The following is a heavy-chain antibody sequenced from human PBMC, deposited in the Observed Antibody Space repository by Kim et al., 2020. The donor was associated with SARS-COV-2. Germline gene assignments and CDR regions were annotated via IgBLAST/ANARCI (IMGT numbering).Heavy chain of an antibody. Sequence: GGSLRLSCAASGFTFSSYGMHWVRQAPGKGLEWVAVISYDGSNKYYADSVKGRFTISRDNSKNTLYLQMNSLRAEDTAVYYCAKGHVVADNYFDYWGQGTLVTVSS. CDR1: GFTFSSYG. J-gene: IGHJ4*02. CDR3: AKGHVVADNYFDY. D-gene: IGHD2-15*01. CDR2: ISYDGSNK. V-gene: IGHV3-30*18.